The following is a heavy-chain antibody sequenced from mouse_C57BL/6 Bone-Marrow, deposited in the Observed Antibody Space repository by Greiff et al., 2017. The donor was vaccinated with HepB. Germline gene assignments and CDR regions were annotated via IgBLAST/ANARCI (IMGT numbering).Heavy chain of an antibody. CDR2: INPNNGGT. CDR3: ARCGDGYYGWYFDV. CDR1: GYTFTDYY. V-gene: IGHV1-26*01. J-gene: IGHJ1*03. D-gene: IGHD2-3*01. Sequence: EVQLQQSGPELVKPGASVKISCKASGYTFTDYYMNWVKQSHGKSLEWIGDINPNNGGTSYNQKFKGKATLTVDKSSSTAYMELRSLTSEDSAVYYCARCGDGYYGWYFDVWGTGTTVTVSS.